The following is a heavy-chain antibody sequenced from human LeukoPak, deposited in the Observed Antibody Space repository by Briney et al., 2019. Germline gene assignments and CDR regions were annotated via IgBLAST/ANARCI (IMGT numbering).Heavy chain of an antibody. CDR1: GGSISSSSYY. J-gene: IGHJ4*02. CDR3: ARWATAANRGFDY. CDR2: IYYSGST. D-gene: IGHD2-2*01. V-gene: IGHV4-39*01. Sequence: SETLSHTCTVSGGSISSSSYYWGWIRQPPGKGLEWIGSIYYSGSTYYNPSLKSRVTISVDTSKNQFSLKLSSVTAADTAVYYCARWATAANRGFDYCGQGTLVTVSS.